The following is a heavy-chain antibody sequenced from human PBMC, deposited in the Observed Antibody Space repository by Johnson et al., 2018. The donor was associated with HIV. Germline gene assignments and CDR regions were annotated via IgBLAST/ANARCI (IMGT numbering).Heavy chain of an antibody. V-gene: IGHV3-53*01. J-gene: IGHJ3*02. CDR1: GFTFSNFG. CDR2: IYSGGST. Sequence: EVQLVESGGGLIQPGGSLRLSCAASGFTFSNFGMHWVRQAPGKGLEWVSVIYSGGSTYYADSVKGRFTISRDSSKNTLYLQMNSLRAEDTAVYYCARDHLRRSHAFDIWGQGTMVTVSS. CDR3: ARDHLRRSHAFDI. D-gene: IGHD2-15*01.